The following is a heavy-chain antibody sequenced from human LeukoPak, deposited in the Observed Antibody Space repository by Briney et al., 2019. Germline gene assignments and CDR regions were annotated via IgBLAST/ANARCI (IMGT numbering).Heavy chain of an antibody. Sequence: PGGSLRLSCAASGFTFSNSAMSWVRQAPGKGLVWVSAISGSGGGTHYADSVKGRFTISRDNSKNTLYLQMNSLRAEDTAVYYCAKCAIVVVVAATRCYFDYWGQGALVTVSS. CDR2: ISGSGGGT. CDR1: GFTFSNSA. V-gene: IGHV3-23*01. J-gene: IGHJ4*02. D-gene: IGHD2-15*01. CDR3: AKCAIVVVVAATRCYFDY.